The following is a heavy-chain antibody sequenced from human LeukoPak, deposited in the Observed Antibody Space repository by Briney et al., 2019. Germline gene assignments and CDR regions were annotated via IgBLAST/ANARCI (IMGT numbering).Heavy chain of an antibody. D-gene: IGHD3-10*01. CDR2: IYDSGST. V-gene: IGHV4-59*01. CDR1: GGSISSYY. J-gene: IGHJ4*02. Sequence: RTSETLSLTCSVSGGSISSYYWSWIRQPPGKGLEWIGYIYDSGSTNYNPSLKSRVTISVDTSKNQFSLKLSSVTAADTAVYYCARAEGSGSYYYPPAFDYWGQGTLVTVSS. CDR3: ARAEGSGSYYYPPAFDY.